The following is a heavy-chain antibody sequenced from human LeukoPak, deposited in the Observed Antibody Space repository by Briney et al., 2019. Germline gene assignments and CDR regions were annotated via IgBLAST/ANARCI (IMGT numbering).Heavy chain of an antibody. CDR3: ARTSYSSSSVFFDY. D-gene: IGHD6-6*01. V-gene: IGHV2-70*11. J-gene: IGHJ4*02. CDR1: GFSLSTSGMF. CDR2: IDWDDDT. Sequence: SGPTLVNPTQTPTPTCTFSGFSLSTSGMFVSWIPHPPGXXXGGLARIDWDDDTYYSTSLKTRLTISKDTSKKQEVLTMINMGPVDTATYYCARTSYSSSSVFFDYWGQGTLVTVSS.